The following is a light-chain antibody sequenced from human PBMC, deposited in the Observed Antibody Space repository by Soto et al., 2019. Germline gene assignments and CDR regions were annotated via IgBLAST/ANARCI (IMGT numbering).Light chain of an antibody. V-gene: IGKV1-39*01. CDR1: QSIYRY. J-gene: IGKJ5*01. CDR2: GAS. Sequence: DNQMTQGPSSLSVSVGDRATITSRASQSIYRYLNWYQQKPGKAPNLLIYGASSLQRGVPSRFSGSGSGTDFTLTISSLQPEDFTTYYCQQNYNTLISSGQGARPEI. CDR3: QQNYNTLIS.